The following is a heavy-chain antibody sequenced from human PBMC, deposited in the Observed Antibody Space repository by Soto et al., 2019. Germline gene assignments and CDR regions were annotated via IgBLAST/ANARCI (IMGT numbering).Heavy chain of an antibody. V-gene: IGHV4-30-4*01. CDR3: ARITLSCERTSCHPDAFDV. CDR1: GGSFGMGVTY. D-gene: IGHD2-2*01. Sequence: QVRFKESGQGRGSAQEPLPPTSPASGGSFGMGVTYGGWIRHPPGKAQSWFGYIYYTGIPYHNPSLKRRLSLSIDTSKNQFSLNLKSVTAADTAVYYCARITLSCERTSCHPDAFDVWGQGKVVTVSS. J-gene: IGHJ3*01. CDR2: IYYTGIP.